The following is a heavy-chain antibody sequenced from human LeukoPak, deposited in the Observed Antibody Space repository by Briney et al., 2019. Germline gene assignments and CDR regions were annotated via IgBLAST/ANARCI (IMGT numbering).Heavy chain of an antibody. D-gene: IGHD2-2*01. CDR2: ISGGGKT. CDR3: AKDRGPLYCSSASCYASAGMDV. CDR1: RFTFDDYA. J-gene: IGHJ6*02. V-gene: IGHV3-43*02. Sequence: GGSLRLSCAASRFTFDDYAMHWVRHAPGKGLEWVSLISGGGKTYYADSVKGRFTVSRDNSKNSLYLQMNSLRTDDTALYYCAKDRGPLYCSSASCYASAGMDVWGQGTTVTVSS.